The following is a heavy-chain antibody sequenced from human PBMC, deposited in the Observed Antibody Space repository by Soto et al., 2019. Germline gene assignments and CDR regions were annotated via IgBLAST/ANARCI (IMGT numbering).Heavy chain of an antibody. D-gene: IGHD2-15*01. Sequence: SETLSLTCAVHGGSFSGYYWSWIRQPPGKGLEWIGEINHSGSTNYNPSLKSRVTISVDTSKNQFSLKLSSVTAADTAVYYCARGRRIYCSGGSCYRFAGHDAFDIWGQGTMVTVSS. CDR2: INHSGST. V-gene: IGHV4-34*01. CDR1: GGSFSGYY. J-gene: IGHJ3*02. CDR3: ARGRRIYCSGGSCYRFAGHDAFDI.